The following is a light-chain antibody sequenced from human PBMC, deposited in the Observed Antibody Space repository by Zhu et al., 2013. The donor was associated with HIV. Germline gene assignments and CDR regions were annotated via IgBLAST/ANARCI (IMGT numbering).Light chain of an antibody. CDR1: QTIDTS. Sequence: DIQMTQSPSTLSASVGDRLTITCRASQTIDTSLAWFQQKPGKAPTLLIYKASSLERGVPSRFSGSGSGTEFTLTISSLQPEDFATYYCQQLNSYPLTFGGGTKVEIK. CDR3: QQLNSYPLT. CDR2: KAS. V-gene: IGKV1-5*03. J-gene: IGKJ4*01.